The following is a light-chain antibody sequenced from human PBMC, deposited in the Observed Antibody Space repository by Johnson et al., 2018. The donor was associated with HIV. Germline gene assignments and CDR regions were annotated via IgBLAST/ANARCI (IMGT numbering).Light chain of an antibody. Sequence: QPVLTQPPSVSAAPGQKVTISCSGSSSNIGNNYVSWYQQVPGTAPKLLIFDNNKRPSGIPDRFSGSKSGTSATLGITGLQTGDEADYYCGTWDSSLRRGFFAPGTKVTVL. CDR1: SSNIGNNY. J-gene: IGLJ1*01. V-gene: IGLV1-51*01. CDR2: DNN. CDR3: GTWDSSLRRGF.